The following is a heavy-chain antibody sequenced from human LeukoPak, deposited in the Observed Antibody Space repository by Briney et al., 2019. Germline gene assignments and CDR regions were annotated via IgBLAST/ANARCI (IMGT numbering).Heavy chain of an antibody. CDR1: GFTFGTYA. CDR2: IKQDGSEK. CDR3: ARDYMVRGIMDIYYYYGMDV. Sequence: GGSLRLSCAASGFTFGTYAVNWVRQAPGKGLEWVANIKQDGSEKYYVDSVRGRFTISRDNAKNSLYLQMNSLRAEDTAVYYCARDYMVRGIMDIYYYYGMDVWGQGTRSPSP. D-gene: IGHD3-10*01. V-gene: IGHV3-7*01. J-gene: IGHJ6*02.